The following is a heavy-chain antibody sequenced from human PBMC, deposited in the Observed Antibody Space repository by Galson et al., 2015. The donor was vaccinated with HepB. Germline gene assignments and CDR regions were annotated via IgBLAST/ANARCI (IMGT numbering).Heavy chain of an antibody. J-gene: IGHJ4*02. CDR3: ARDKRYYDILTGYYFFDY. CDR1: GDSVSSNSAA. V-gene: IGHV6-1*01. Sequence: CAISGDSVSSNSAAWNWIRQSPSRGLEWLGRTYYRSKWYNDYAVSVKSRITINPDTSKNQFSLQLNSVTPEDTAVYYCARDKRYYDILTGYYFFDYWGQGTLVTVSS. CDR2: TYYRSKWYN. D-gene: IGHD3-9*01.